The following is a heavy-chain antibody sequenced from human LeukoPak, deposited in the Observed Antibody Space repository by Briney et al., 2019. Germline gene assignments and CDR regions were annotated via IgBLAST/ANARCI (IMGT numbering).Heavy chain of an antibody. CDR3: VRDQIYCTGGYCYFDY. CDR2: ISGDGSSI. CDR1: GFTISTYW. D-gene: IGHD2-8*02. J-gene: IGHJ4*02. Sequence: GGSLRLSCAASGFTISTYWMHWVRQVPGKGLVWVSRISGDGSSISYADSVKGRFTISRDNAKNTLYLQLNSLGAEDTAVYYCVRDQIYCTGGYCYFDYWGQGTLVTVSS. V-gene: IGHV3-74*01.